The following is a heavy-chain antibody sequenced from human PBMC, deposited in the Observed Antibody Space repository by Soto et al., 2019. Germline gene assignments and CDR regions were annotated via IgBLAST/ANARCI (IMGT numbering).Heavy chain of an antibody. V-gene: IGHV3-72*01. J-gene: IGHJ6*02. CDR2: TRNKANSYTT. CDR1: GLTFSDHY. D-gene: IGHD3-22*01. Sequence: GGSLRLSWAASGLTFSDHYRDWVRQAPGKGLEWVGRTRNKANSYTTEYAASVKGRFTISRDDSKNSLYLQMNSLKTEDTAVYYCARDSYYYDSSGYYDNYYYYGMDVWGQGTTVTVSS. CDR3: ARDSYYYDSSGYYDNYYYYGMDV.